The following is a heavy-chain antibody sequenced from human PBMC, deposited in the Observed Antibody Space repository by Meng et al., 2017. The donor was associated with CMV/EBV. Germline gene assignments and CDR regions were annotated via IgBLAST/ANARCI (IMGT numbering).Heavy chain of an antibody. CDR3: ARVGSAYCSSTSCEFGVRYYYGMDV. J-gene: IGHJ6*02. CDR1: GGTFSSYT. CDR2: IIPLLGIA. V-gene: IGHV1-69*02. D-gene: IGHD2-2*01. Sequence: SVKISCKAAGGTFSSYTISWVRQAPGQGLEWRGRIIPLLGIANYAQKFQGRVTITADKSTSTAYMELSSLRSEDTAVYYCARVGSAYCSSTSCEFGVRYYYGMDVWGQGTTVTVSS.